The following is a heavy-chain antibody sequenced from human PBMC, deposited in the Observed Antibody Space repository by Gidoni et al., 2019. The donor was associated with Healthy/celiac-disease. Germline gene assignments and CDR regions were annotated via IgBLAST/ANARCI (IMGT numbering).Heavy chain of an antibody. CDR3: ARAAAGIKDNYGMDV. Sequence: QVQLQESGPGLVKPSETLSLTCTVSGGSISSYYWSWIRQPPGKGLEWIGYIYYSGSTNYNPSLKSRVTISVDTSKNQFSLKLSSVTAADTAVYYCARAAAGIKDNYGMDVWGQGTTVTVSS. V-gene: IGHV4-59*01. CDR1: GGSISSYY. J-gene: IGHJ6*02. CDR2: IYYSGST. D-gene: IGHD6-13*01.